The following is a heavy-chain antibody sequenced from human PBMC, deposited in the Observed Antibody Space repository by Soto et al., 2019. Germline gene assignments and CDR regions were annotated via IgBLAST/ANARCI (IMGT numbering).Heavy chain of an antibody. Sequence: GGSLRLSCAASGFTFSSYAMSWVRQAPGKGLEWVSAISGSGGSTYYADSVRGRFTISRDNAKNSLYLQMNSLRAEDTAVYYCARDQPAYYFDYWGQGTLVTVSS. CDR2: ISGSGGST. V-gene: IGHV3-23*01. CDR1: GFTFSSYA. J-gene: IGHJ4*02. CDR3: ARDQPAYYFDY.